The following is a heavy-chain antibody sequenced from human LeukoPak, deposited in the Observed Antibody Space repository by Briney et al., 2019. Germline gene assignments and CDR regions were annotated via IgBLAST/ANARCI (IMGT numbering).Heavy chain of an antibody. CDR1: GFTFSSYS. J-gene: IGHJ6*02. CDR2: ISSSSSYI. V-gene: IGHV3-21*01. D-gene: IGHD6-19*01. Sequence: SGGSLRLSCAASGFTFSSYSMNWVRQAPGKGLEWVSSISSSSSYIYYADSVKGRFTISRDNAKNSLYLQMNSLRAEDTAVYYCARDFRRRWPERLVSLDYYYYYGMDVWGQGTTVTVSS. CDR3: ARDFRRRWPERLVSLDYYYYYGMDV.